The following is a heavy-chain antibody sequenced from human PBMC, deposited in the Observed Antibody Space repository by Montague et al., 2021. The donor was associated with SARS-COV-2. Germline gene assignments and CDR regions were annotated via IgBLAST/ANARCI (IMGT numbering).Heavy chain of an antibody. CDR1: GFTFSNYG. CDR2: ISDTGANT. J-gene: IGHJ4*02. V-gene: IGHV3-23*01. D-gene: IGHD3-10*01. CDR3: AKCTHYYASGTYYNTYYFDH. Sequence: SLRLSCAASGFTFSNYGMSWVRQAPGKGLEWVSLISDTGANTHYADSVKGRFTISSDNSKNTVLLQMNSLRAEDTAVYYCAKCTHYYASGTYYNTYYFDHWGQGTLVTVSS.